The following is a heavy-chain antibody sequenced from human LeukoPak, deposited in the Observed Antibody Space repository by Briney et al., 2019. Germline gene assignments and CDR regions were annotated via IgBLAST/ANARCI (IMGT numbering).Heavy chain of an antibody. J-gene: IGHJ4*02. CDR3: TTVGLSERWLTVDY. D-gene: IGHD1-1*01. Sequence: GGSLRLSCAASGFTFSNAWMTWVRQAPGKGLEWVGRIKSKTDGGTTDYTTPVKGRFTISRDDSKNTLYLQMNSLKTEDTAVYYCTTVGLSERWLTVDYWGQGTLVTVSS. CDR2: IKSKTDGGTT. V-gene: IGHV3-15*01. CDR1: GFTFSNAW.